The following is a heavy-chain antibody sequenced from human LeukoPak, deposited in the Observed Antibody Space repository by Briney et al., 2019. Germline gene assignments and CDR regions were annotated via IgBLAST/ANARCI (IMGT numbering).Heavy chain of an antibody. CDR1: GFTFSSYS. CDR2: ISSSSSYI. Sequence: GGSLRLSCAASGFTFSSYSMNWVRQAPGKGLEWVSPISSSSSYIYYADSVKGRFTISRDNAKNSLYLQMNSLRAEDTAVYYCAREDYDSSGYYWGGAFDIWGQGTMVTVSS. D-gene: IGHD3-22*01. CDR3: AREDYDSSGYYWGGAFDI. V-gene: IGHV3-21*01. J-gene: IGHJ3*02.